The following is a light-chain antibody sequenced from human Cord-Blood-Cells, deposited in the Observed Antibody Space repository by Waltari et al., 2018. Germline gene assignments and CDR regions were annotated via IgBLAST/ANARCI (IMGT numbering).Light chain of an antibody. V-gene: IGLV2-8*01. J-gene: IGLJ1*01. CDR2: EVS. Sequence: QSALTQPPSASGSPGQSVTISCTGTSSDVGGYNYVSWYQQHPGQAPKTMIYEVSKRPSGFPDRFSGSKSGNTASLTVSGLQAEDEADYYCSSYAGSNNFVFGTGTKVTVL. CDR3: SSYAGSNNFV. CDR1: SSDVGGYNY.